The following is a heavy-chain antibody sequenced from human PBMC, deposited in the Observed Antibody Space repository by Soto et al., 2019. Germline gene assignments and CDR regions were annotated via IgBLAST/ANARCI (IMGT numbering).Heavy chain of an antibody. CDR1: GFTFSSYG. CDR2: ISYDGSNK. CDR3: AKNSNYGHYYYYDGMDV. D-gene: IGHD4-4*01. J-gene: IGHJ6*02. V-gene: IGHV3-30*18. Sequence: QVQLVESGGGVVQPGRSLRLSCAASGFTFSSYGMHWVRQAPGKGLEWVAVISYDGSNKYYADSVKGRFTISRDNSKNTLYLQMNSLRAEDTAVYYCAKNSNYGHYYYYDGMDVWGQGTTVTVSS.